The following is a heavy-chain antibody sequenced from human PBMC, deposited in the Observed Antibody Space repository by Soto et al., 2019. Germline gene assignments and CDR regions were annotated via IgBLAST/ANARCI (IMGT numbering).Heavy chain of an antibody. CDR1: GYTLTGCY. Sequence: ASVKVTCEDSGYTLTGCYMHCVRQAPEPGLEWMGWINPNSGGTDYAQKFQGRVTMTRDTSISTAYMELSSLSSEDTAVYYCARSDNVLVLSSSPVYFDSWGQGTLVTFS. D-gene: IGHD2-8*01. CDR3: ARSDNVLVLSSSPVYFDS. CDR2: INPNSGGT. J-gene: IGHJ4*02. V-gene: IGHV1-2*02.